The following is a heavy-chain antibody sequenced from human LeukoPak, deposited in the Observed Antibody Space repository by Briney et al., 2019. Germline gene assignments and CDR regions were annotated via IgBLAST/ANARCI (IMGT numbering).Heavy chain of an antibody. CDR1: GFTFSSFW. J-gene: IGHJ1*01. V-gene: IGHV3-74*01. CDR3: ARAPSEIGGYYPEYLRH. CDR2: IKSDGST. Sequence: PGGSLRLSCAASGFTFSSFWMHWVRQAPGKGLVWVSRIKSDGSTNYADSVKGRFTISRDNAKNTVSLQMNSLRVEDTGVYYCARAPSEIGGYYPEYLRHWGQGTLVTVSS. D-gene: IGHD3-22*01.